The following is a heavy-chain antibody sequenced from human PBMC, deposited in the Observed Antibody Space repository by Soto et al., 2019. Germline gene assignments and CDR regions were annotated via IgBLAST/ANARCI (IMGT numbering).Heavy chain of an antibody. CDR1: GYTFTSYY. J-gene: IGHJ4*02. V-gene: IGHV1-46*03. Sequence: ASVKVSCKASGYTFTSYYMHWVRQAHGQGLEWMGIINPSGGSTSYAQKFQGRVTMTRDTSTSTVYMELSSLRSEDTAVYYCAFDYYDSSGYSQYYFDYWGQGTLVTVSS. D-gene: IGHD3-22*01. CDR2: INPSGGST. CDR3: AFDYYDSSGYSQYYFDY.